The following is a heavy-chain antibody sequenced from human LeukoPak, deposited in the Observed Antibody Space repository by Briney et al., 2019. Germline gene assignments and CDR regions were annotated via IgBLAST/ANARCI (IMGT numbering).Heavy chain of an antibody. V-gene: IGHV3-30*03. CDR2: ISYDGSNK. Sequence: GGSLRLSCEASGFTFSSYGMHWVRQAPGKGLEWVAVISYDGSNKYYADSVKGRFTISRDNSKNTLYLQMSSLRAEDTAVYYCARGPATRVYYFDYWGQGTLVTVSS. CDR3: ARGPATRVYYFDY. J-gene: IGHJ4*02. CDR1: GFTFSSYG. D-gene: IGHD1-26*01.